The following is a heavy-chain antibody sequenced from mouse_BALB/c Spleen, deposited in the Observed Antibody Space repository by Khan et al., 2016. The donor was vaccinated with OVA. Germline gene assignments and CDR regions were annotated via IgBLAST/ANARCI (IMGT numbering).Heavy chain of an antibody. D-gene: IGHD2-3*01. CDR3: ASDGSRYNYAMDY. V-gene: IGHV3-2*02. CDR2: ISSSGST. CDR1: GYSITSDYA. J-gene: IGHJ4*01. Sequence: QLEESGPGLVKPSQSLSLTCTVTGYSITSDYAWNGIRQFPGNKLEWMGYISSSGSTNYNPALKSRISITRDTSKNQFFLQLNSVTTEDTATYYCASDGSRYNYAMDYWGQGTSVTVSS.